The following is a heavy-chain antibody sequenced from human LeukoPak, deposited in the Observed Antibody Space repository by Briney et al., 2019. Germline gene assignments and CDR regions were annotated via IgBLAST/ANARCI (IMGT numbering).Heavy chain of an antibody. CDR2: ISPSGDIK. CDR3: AKDDAWLQYND. Sequence: PGGSLRLSCVASGFTFSRHGMKWVRQAPGKGLEWVSGISPSGDIKYYVDSVKGRFTVSRDNSKNTLYLQINSLRDEDTAVYYCAKDDAWLQYNDWGQGTLVTVSS. V-gene: IGHV3-23*01. D-gene: IGHD5-24*01. J-gene: IGHJ4*02. CDR1: GFTFSRHG.